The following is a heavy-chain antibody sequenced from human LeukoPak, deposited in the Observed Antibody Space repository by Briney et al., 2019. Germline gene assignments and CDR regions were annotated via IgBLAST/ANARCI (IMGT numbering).Heavy chain of an antibody. V-gene: IGHV1-18*01. Sequence: ASVKVSCKASGGTFSSYAISWVRQAPGQGLEWMGWISAYNGNTNYAQKLQGRVTMTTDTSTSTAYMELRSLRSDDTAVYYCARDRLADEYGMDVWGQGTTVTVSS. CDR1: GGTFSSYA. CDR3: ARDRLADEYGMDV. J-gene: IGHJ6*02. D-gene: IGHD2-15*01. CDR2: ISAYNGNT.